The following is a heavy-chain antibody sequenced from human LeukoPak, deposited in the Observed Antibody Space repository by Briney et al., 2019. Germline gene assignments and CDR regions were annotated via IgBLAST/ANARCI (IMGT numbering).Heavy chain of an antibody. CDR1: GFTVSSNY. Sequence: GGSLRLSCAASGFTVSSNYMSWVRQAPGKGLEWVSVIYSGGSTYYADSVKGRFTISRDNSKNTLYLQMNSLRAEDTAVYYCARVTSGSYSYDYWGQGTLVTVSS. J-gene: IGHJ4*02. CDR3: ARVTSGSYSYDY. D-gene: IGHD1-26*01. CDR2: IYSGGST. V-gene: IGHV3-53*01.